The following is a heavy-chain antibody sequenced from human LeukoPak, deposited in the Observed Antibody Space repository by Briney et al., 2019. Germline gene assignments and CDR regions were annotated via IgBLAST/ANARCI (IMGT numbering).Heavy chain of an antibody. D-gene: IGHD1-7*01. CDR1: GGSISSGGYS. V-gene: IGHV4-30-2*01. J-gene: IGHJ6*02. Sequence: SETLSLTCAVSGGSISSGGYSWSWIRQPPGMGLEWIGYMYHSGSTYYNPSLKSRVTISVDRSKNQFSLKLSSVTAADTAVYYCVGGTWINGLDVWGQGTTVTVSS. CDR2: MYHSGST. CDR3: VGGTWINGLDV.